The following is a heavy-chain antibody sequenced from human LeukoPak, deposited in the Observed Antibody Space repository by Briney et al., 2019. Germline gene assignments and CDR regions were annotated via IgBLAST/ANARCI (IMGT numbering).Heavy chain of an antibody. Sequence: GGSLRLSCAASGFTFSSYWMSWVRQAPGKGLEWVSAISGSGGSTYYADSVKGRFTISRDNSKNTLYLQMNSLRAEDTAIYYCAKNGDRGAYCSGGSCYPYYYYYIDVWGKGTTVTISS. CDR1: GFTFSSYW. CDR3: AKNGDRGAYCSGGSCYPYYYYYIDV. CDR2: ISGSGGST. V-gene: IGHV3-23*01. J-gene: IGHJ6*03. D-gene: IGHD2-15*01.